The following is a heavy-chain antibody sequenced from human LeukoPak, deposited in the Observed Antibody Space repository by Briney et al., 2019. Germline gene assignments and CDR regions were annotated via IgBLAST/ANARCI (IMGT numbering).Heavy chain of an antibody. CDR2: INHSGST. J-gene: IGHJ5*02. CDR1: GGSFSGYY. V-gene: IGHV4-34*01. D-gene: IGHD2-21*02. Sequence: SGTLSLTCAVYGGSFSGYYWSWIRQPPGKGLEWIGEINHSGSTNYNPSLKSRVTISVDTSKNQFSLKLSSVTAADTAVYYCARGRGVVTAINWFDPWGQGTLVTVSP. CDR3: ARGRGVVTAINWFDP.